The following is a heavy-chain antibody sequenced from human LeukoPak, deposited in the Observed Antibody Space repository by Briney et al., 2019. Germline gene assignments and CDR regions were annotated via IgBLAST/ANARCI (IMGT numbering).Heavy chain of an antibody. J-gene: IGHJ3*02. CDR1: GFTFSSYS. CDR3: AGVNSNWGSDAFDI. V-gene: IGHV3-21*01. CDR2: ISSSSSYI. Sequence: GGSLRLSCAASGFTFSSYSMNWVRQAPGKGLEWVSSISSSSSYIYYADSVKGRFTISRDNAKNSLYLQMNSLRAEDTAVYYCAGVNSNWGSDAFDIWGQGTMVTVSS. D-gene: IGHD7-27*01.